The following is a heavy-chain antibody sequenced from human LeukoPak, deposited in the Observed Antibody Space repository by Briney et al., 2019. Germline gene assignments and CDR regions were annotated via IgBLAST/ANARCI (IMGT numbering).Heavy chain of an antibody. CDR2: IYTSGST. J-gene: IGHJ4*02. V-gene: IGHV4-61*02. Sequence: SETLSLTCTVSGGSISSGSYYWSWIRQPAGKGLEWIGRIYTSGSTNYNPALKSRVTISVDTSKNQFSLKLSSVTAADTAVYYCARVGSGWYLSGWGQGTLVTVSS. D-gene: IGHD6-19*01. CDR1: GGSISSGSYY. CDR3: ARVGSGWYLSG.